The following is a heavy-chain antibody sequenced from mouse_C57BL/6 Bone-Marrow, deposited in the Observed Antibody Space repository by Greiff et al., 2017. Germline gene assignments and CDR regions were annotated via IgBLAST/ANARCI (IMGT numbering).Heavy chain of an antibody. CDR1: GYTFTSYW. Sequence: VQLKESGAGLVKPGASVKLSCKASGYTFTSYWMHWVKQRPGQGLEWIGYINPSSGYTKYNQKFKDKATLTADKYTSTAYMQLSSLTYEDSAVYYCARISNYLYYAMDYWGQGTSVTVSS. J-gene: IGHJ4*01. V-gene: IGHV1-7*01. CDR3: ARISNYLYYAMDY. D-gene: IGHD2-5*01. CDR2: INPSSGYT.